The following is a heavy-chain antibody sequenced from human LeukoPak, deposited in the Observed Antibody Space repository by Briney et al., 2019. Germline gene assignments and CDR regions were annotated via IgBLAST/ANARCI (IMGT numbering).Heavy chain of an antibody. V-gene: IGHV1-69*04. J-gene: IGHJ4*02. CDR3: AREPPLSSGIDY. CDR1: GYTFTSYA. CDR2: IIPILGIA. D-gene: IGHD6-6*01. Sequence: SVKVSCKASGYTFTSYAISWVRQAPGQGLEWMGRIIPILGIANYAQKFQGRVTITADKSTSTAYMELSSLRSEDTAVYYCAREPPLSSGIDYWGQGTLVTVSS.